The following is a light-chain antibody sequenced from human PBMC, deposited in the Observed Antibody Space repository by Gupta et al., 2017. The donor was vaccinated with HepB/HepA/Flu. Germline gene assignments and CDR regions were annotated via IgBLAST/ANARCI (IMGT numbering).Light chain of an antibody. CDR2: YAS. V-gene: IGKV6D-21*02. CDR3: HQSSILPLT. CDR1: QSIRSS. Sequence: EIVLTQSPYFQSVTPKEKVTITCRASQSIRSSLHWYQQKPDQFPKLLINYASQSISGVPSRFSGSSAWKAFTLPTDSLEAEDAVAYYCHQSSILPLTFGGGTKVEIK. J-gene: IGKJ4*01.